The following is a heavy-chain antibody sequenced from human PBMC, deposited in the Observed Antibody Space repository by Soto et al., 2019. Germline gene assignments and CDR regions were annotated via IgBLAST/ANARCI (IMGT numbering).Heavy chain of an antibody. V-gene: IGHV4-59*01. D-gene: IGHD5-12*01. CDR1: GGSISSYY. Sequence: PSETLSLTCTVSGGSISSYYWSWIRQPPGKGLEWIGYIYYSGSTNYNPSLKSRVTISLDMSKNQFSLRLSSVTAADTAVYYCARSRDGYKYAFDIWGQGTMVTVSS. J-gene: IGHJ3*02. CDR2: IYYSGST. CDR3: ARSRDGYKYAFDI.